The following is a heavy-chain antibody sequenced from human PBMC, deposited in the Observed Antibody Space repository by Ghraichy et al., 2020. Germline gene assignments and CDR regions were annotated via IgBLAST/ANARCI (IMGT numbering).Heavy chain of an antibody. J-gene: IGHJ4*02. CDR3: VKGLRYAYGSDY. Sequence: GGSLRLSCSASQFTFSDFTMHWVHQAPGKGLEYVAAISANGGSTYYADSVKGRFTISRDNSRNTLFLQMSSLRPADAAVYYCVKGLRYAYGSDYWGQGTSVVVSS. D-gene: IGHD5-18*01. CDR2: ISANGGST. V-gene: IGHV3-64D*06. CDR1: QFTFSDFT.